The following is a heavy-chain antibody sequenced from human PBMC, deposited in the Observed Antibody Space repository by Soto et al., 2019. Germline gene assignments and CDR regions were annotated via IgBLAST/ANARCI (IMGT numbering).Heavy chain of an antibody. CDR3: GRCRTDSYAMDV. CDR2: ISPYNGRT. Sequence: QVRLVQSGSDVEKPGASVKVSCKASGYSFTSYGIGWVRQVPGQGPEWMGWISPYNGRTNYAQSVKGRVVMTTDISTNTVYLELRSLRSDDSAIYYCGRCRTDSYAMDVWGQGTTVTVSS. J-gene: IGHJ6*02. CDR1: GYSFTSYG. V-gene: IGHV1-18*01. D-gene: IGHD5-18*01.